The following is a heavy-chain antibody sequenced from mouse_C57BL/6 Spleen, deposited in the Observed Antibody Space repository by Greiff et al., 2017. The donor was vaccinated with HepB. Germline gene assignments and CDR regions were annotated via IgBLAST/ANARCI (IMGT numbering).Heavy chain of an antibody. CDR1: GFTFSSYG. J-gene: IGHJ3*01. D-gene: IGHD2-3*01. CDR2: ISSGGSYT. Sequence: EVQLQESGGDLVKPGGSLKLSCAASGFTFSSYGMSWVRQTPDKRLEWVATISSGGSYTYYPDSVKGRFTISRDNAKNTLYLQMSSLKSEDTAMYYCARMWGIYDGYYGFAYWGQGTLVTVSA. CDR3: ARMWGIYDGYYGFAY. V-gene: IGHV5-6*01.